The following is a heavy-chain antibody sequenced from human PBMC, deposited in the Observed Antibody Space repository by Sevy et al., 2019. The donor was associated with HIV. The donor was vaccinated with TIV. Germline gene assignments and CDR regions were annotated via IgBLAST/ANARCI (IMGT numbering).Heavy chain of an antibody. Sequence: ASVKVSCKASGYTFTSYGISWVRQAPGQGLEWMGWISAYNGNTNYAQKLQGRVTMTTDTSTSTAYMELRSLRSDDTAVYYCTTVANRITMVRGVLLNDYWGQGTLVTVSS. D-gene: IGHD3-10*01. V-gene: IGHV1-18*01. CDR2: ISAYNGNT. CDR1: GYTFTSYG. J-gene: IGHJ4*02. CDR3: TTVANRITMVRGVLLNDY.